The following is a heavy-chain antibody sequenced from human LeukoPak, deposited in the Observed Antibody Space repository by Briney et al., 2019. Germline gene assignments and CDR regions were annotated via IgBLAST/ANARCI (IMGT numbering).Heavy chain of an antibody. CDR1: GFTFSRYS. CDR2: ISSSSTYI. V-gene: IGHV3-21*04. D-gene: IGHD5-18*01. CDR3: AKDSRYGYRWGYDY. Sequence: GGSLTLSCAASGFTFSRYSMNWVRQAPGKGLEWVSSISSSSTYIYYADSVKGRFTISRDNSKNALYLQMNSLRAEDTAVYYCAKDSRYGYRWGYDYWGQGTLVTVSS. J-gene: IGHJ4*02.